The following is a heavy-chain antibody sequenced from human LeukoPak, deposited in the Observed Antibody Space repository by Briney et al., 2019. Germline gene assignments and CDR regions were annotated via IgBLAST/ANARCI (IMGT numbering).Heavy chain of an antibody. CDR2: ISSSSSSI. Sequence: PGGSLRLSCAASGFTFSSYVMNWVRQAPGKGLEWASHISSSSSSISYADSVKGRFTISRDNAKNSLFLQMNSLRAEDTAVYYCARRYCSSTSCLFDYWGQGTLVTVSS. V-gene: IGHV3-48*03. J-gene: IGHJ4*02. D-gene: IGHD2-2*01. CDR1: GFTFSSYV. CDR3: ARRYCSSTSCLFDY.